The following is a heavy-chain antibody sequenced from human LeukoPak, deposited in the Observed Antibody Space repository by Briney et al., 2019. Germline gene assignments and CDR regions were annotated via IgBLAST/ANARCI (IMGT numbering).Heavy chain of an antibody. V-gene: IGHV3-66*01. CDR2: IYSGGST. J-gene: IGHJ5*02. CDR1: GFTFTTYA. D-gene: IGHD6-13*01. Sequence: GGSLRLSCAASGFTFTTYAMSWVRQAPGKGLEWVSIIYSGGSTYYADSVKGRFTISRDKSKNTLYLQMNSLRAEDTAVYYCASGYSTSSAGFDPWGQGALVTVSS. CDR3: ASGYSTSSAGFDP.